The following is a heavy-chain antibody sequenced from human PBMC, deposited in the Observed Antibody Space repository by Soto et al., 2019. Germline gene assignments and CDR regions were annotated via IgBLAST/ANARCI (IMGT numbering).Heavy chain of an antibody. J-gene: IGHJ4*02. Sequence: EVQLVESGGGLVKPGGSLRLSCAASGFTFSSYSMNWVRQAPGKGLEWVSAISATGGSPYYADSVKGRFTISRDNSKNTLYLQMNSLRAEDTAVYYCAKPQTPAPRVVVTAPDYLGQGTLVTVSS. CDR3: AKPQTPAPRVVVTAPDY. CDR2: ISATGGSP. CDR1: GFTFSSYS. D-gene: IGHD2-21*02. V-gene: IGHV3-23*04.